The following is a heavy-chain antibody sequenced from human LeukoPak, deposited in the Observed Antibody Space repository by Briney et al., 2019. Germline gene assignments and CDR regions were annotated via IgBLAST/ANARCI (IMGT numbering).Heavy chain of an antibody. J-gene: IGHJ4*02. CDR1: GFTFSSYS. CDR3: ARDPTWEYYFDY. V-gene: IGHV3-21*01. D-gene: IGHD1-26*01. CDR2: ISSSSSYI. Sequence: GGSLRLSCAASGFTFSSYSMNWVRQAPGKGLEWVSSISSSSSYIYYADSVKGRFTISRDNAKNSLYLQMNSLRAEDTAVYYCARDPTWEYYFDYWGQGTLVTVSS.